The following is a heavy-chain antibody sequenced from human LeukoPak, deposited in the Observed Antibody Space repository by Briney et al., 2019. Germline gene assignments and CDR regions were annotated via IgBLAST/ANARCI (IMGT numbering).Heavy chain of an antibody. CDR2: ISGTGGNT. J-gene: IGHJ4*02. CDR3: AKSRVGYDY. Sequence: GGSLRLSCAASGFTVSTNCMTWVRQAPGKGLEWVSTISGTGGNTYYADSVKGRFTISRDNSKNTLYLQMDSLRAEDTAVYYCAKSRVGYDYWGQGTLVTVSS. CDR1: GFTVSTNC. D-gene: IGHD2-2*01. V-gene: IGHV3-23*01.